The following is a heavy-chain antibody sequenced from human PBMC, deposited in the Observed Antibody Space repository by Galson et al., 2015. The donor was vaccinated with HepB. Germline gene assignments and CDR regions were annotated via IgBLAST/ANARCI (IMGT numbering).Heavy chain of an antibody. V-gene: IGHV3-64*01. D-gene: IGHD3-22*01. Sequence: SLRLSCAASGFTLSNYAMHWVRPAPGKGLEFVSTISSFGGSTYYANSVKGRFTISRDISKNTLYLQMGSLRAEDMAVYYCARGVASYYYDSSGYYYFDYWGQGTLVTVSS. CDR1: GFTLSNYA. CDR2: ISSFGGST. CDR3: ARGVASYYYDSSGYYYFDY. J-gene: IGHJ4*02.